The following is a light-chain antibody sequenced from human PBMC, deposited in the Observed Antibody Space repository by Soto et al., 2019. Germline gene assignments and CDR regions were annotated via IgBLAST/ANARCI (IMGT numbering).Light chain of an antibody. CDR1: ETVSNNY. V-gene: IGKV3-20*01. Sequence: EIVLTQSPGTLSVPLGETATLPCRASETVSNNYVAWYQQKPGQAPRLLIYGATNRAACVSDNFSGGGSGTAFTLTIFSLEPEDIAMYICQQYGSSPPTFGGGTKVEIK. J-gene: IGKJ4*01. CDR2: GAT. CDR3: QQYGSSPPT.